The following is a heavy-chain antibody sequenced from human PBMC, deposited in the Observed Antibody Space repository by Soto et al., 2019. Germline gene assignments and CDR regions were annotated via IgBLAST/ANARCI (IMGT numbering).Heavy chain of an antibody. CDR2: MNPNSGNT. Sequence: QVQLVQSGAEVKKPGALVKLSCKASGYTFTSYDINWVRQASGQGLEWMGWMNPNSGNTGNAQKFQGRVTMTRNTSISTAYMELSSLRSEDTAVSYCAREKTSYGMDVWGQGPTVTVSS. J-gene: IGHJ6*02. CDR1: GYTFTSYD. V-gene: IGHV1-8*01. CDR3: AREKTSYGMDV.